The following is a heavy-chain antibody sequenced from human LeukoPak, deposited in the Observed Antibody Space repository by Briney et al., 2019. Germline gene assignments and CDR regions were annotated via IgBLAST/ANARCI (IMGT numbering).Heavy chain of an antibody. CDR2: INPNSGGT. D-gene: IGHD6-25*01. J-gene: IGHJ5*02. CDR3: ARVPSGGDKFDP. CDR1: GYTFTGYY. V-gene: IGHV1-2*02. Sequence: APVKVSCKASGYTFTGYYMHWVRQAPGQGLEWMGWINPNSGGTNYAQKFQGRVTMTRDTSISTAYMELSRLRSDDTAVYYCARVPSGGDKFDPWGQGTLVTVSS.